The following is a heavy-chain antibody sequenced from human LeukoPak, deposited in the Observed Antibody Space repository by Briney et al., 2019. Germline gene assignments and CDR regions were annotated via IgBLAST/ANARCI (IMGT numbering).Heavy chain of an antibody. CDR1: GFTFSSYA. D-gene: IGHD3-22*01. V-gene: IGHV3-30-3*01. J-gene: IGHJ4*02. CDR2: ISYDGSNK. CDR3: ARGYYDSSTPPKFDY. Sequence: PGGSLRLSCAASGFTFSSYAMHWVRQAPGKGLEGVAVISYDGSNKYYADSVKGRFTISRDNSKNTLYLQMNSLRAEDTAVYYCARGYYDSSTPPKFDYWGQGTLVTVSS.